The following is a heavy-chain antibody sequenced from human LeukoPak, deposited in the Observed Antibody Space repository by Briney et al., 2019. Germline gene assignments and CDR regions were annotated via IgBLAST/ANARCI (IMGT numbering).Heavy chain of an antibody. CDR1: GFSLRTSGVG. CDR2: IYWNDDK. CDR3: AHITRDYDTLTGYYIPCIDY. Sequence: SGPTLVKPTQTLTLTCTFSGFSLRTSGVGVGWIRQPPGKALEWLALIYWNDDKRYSPSLQSSLTITKDASRNQVVLTMTNMDPVDTATYYCAHITRDYDTLTGYYIPCIDYWGLGTLVTVSS. V-gene: IGHV2-5*01. J-gene: IGHJ4*02. D-gene: IGHD3-9*01.